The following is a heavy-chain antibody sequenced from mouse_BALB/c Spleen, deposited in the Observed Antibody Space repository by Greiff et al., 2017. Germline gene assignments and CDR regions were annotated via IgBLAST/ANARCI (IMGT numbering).Heavy chain of an antibody. CDR2: IDPANGNT. J-gene: IGHJ2*01. CDR1: GFNIKDTY. Sequence: EVKLQESGAELVKPGASVKLSCTASGFNIKDTYMHWVKQRPEQGLEWIGRIDPANGNTKYDPKFQGKATITADTSSNTAYLQLSSLTSEDTAVYYCARYYGSSYYFDYWGQGTTRTVSS. D-gene: IGHD1-1*01. V-gene: IGHV14-3*02. CDR3: ARYYGSSYYFDY.